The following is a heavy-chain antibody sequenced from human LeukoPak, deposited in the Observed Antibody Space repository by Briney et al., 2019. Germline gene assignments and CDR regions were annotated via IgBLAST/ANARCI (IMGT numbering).Heavy chain of an antibody. Sequence: PSETLSLTCTVSGGSISSSSYYWGWIRQPPGKGLEWIGSISDSGFTYYNPSLKSRATISVDTSKNQFSLKLSSVTAADTAVYYCAGLPSRSDGYNYLSWFDPWGQGTLVTVSS. CDR2: ISDSGFT. J-gene: IGHJ5*02. CDR1: GGSISSSSYY. D-gene: IGHD5-24*01. V-gene: IGHV4-39*01. CDR3: AGLPSRSDGYNYLSWFDP.